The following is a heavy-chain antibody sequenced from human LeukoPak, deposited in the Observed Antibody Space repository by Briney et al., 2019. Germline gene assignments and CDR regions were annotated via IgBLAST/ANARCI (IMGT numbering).Heavy chain of an antibody. J-gene: IGHJ5*02. CDR2: IIPMSGTV. Sequence: ASVKVSCKASGGTFSTFGISWVRQAPGQGLEWMGGIIPMSGTVNNAQRFQGRVTMTTDTSTSTAYMELRSLRSDDTAVYYCARLCSIRWCLHDWFDPWGQGTLVTVSS. V-gene: IGHV1-69*05. CDR3: ARLCSIRWCLHDWFDP. D-gene: IGHD2-21*01. CDR1: GGTFSTFG.